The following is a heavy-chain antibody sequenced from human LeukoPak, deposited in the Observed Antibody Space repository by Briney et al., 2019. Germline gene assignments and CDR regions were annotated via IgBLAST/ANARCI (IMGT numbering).Heavy chain of an antibody. CDR3: ARSGYDSSGYYLIDY. CDR2: IYTSGST. J-gene: IGHJ4*02. CDR1: GGSISSYY. D-gene: IGHD3-22*01. Sequence: SETLSLTCTVSGGSISSYYWSWIRQPAGKGLEWIGRIYTSGSTNYNPSLKSRVTMSVDTSENQFSLKLSSVTAADTSVYYCARSGYDSSGYYLIDYWGQGTLVTVSS. V-gene: IGHV4-4*07.